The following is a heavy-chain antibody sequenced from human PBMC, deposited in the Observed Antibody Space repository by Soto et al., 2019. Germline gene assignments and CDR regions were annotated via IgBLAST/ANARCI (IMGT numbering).Heavy chain of an antibody. V-gene: IGHV1-2*02. D-gene: IGHD2-2*01. CDR1: GYTFTGYY. Sequence: ASVKVSCKASGYTFTGYYMHWVRQAPGQGLEWMGWINPNSGGTNYAQKFQGRVTMTMDTTISTAYMELSRLRSDDTAVYYCARPYCGSNSCHDWFDPWGQGTLVTVSS. CDR3: ARPYCGSNSCHDWFDP. J-gene: IGHJ5*02. CDR2: INPNSGGT.